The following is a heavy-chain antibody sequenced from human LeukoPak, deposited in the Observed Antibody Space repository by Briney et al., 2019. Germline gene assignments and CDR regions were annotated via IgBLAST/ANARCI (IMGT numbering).Heavy chain of an antibody. CDR1: VGSISSYY. J-gene: IGHJ6*03. V-gene: IGHV4-4*07. CDR3: ARDLSYDFWSGYRGTEYYYYYMDV. D-gene: IGHD3-3*01. Sequence: PSETLSLTCTVPVGSISSYYWSWIRQPAGKGLEWIGRIYTSGSTNYNPSLKSRVTMSVDTSKNQFSLKLSSVTAADTAVYYCARDLSYDFWSGYRGTEYYYYYMDVWGKGTTVTVSS. CDR2: IYTSGST.